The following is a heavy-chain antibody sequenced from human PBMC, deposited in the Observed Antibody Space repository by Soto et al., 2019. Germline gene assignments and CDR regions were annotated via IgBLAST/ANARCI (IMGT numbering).Heavy chain of an antibody. D-gene: IGHD2-15*01. CDR1: GYTFTGYY. J-gene: IGHJ4*02. CDR3: ARARSGPQTNFDY. Sequence: GASVKVSCKASGYTFTGYYMHWVRQAPGQGLEWMGWINPNSGGTNYAQKFQGWVTMTRDTSISTAYMELSRLRSDDTAVYYCARARSGPQTNFDYWGQGTLVTVSS. CDR2: INPNSGGT. V-gene: IGHV1-2*04.